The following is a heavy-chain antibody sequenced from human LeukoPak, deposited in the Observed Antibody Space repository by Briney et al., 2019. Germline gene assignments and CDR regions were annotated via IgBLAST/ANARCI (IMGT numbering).Heavy chain of an antibody. J-gene: IGHJ6*03. D-gene: IGHD2-2*03. Sequence: GGSLRLSCAASKFTFSSYAMSWVRQAPGKGLEWVSSISGRDDSTYYADSVQGRFTISRDNSKNTLYLQMNSLRAEDTAVYYCARDGYCSSTSCYYYYYMDVWGKGTTVTVSS. CDR3: ARDGYCSSTSCYYYYYMDV. CDR2: ISGRDDST. CDR1: KFTFSSYA. V-gene: IGHV3-23*01.